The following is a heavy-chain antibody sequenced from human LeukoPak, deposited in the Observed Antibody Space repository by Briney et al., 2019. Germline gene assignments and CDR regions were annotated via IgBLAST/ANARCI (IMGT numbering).Heavy chain of an antibody. CDR1: GFTFSNYW. CDR2: INQDGSEK. CDR3: ARRSRGFWSGLYYFDY. V-gene: IGHV3-7*01. J-gene: IGHJ4*02. Sequence: PGGSLRLSCAASGFTFSNYWMNWVRQAPGKGLEWVANINQDGSEKYYVDSLKGRFTISRDNAKNSLYLQMNSLRAEDTAVYYCARRSRGFWSGLYYFDYWGQGTLVTVSS. D-gene: IGHD3-3*01.